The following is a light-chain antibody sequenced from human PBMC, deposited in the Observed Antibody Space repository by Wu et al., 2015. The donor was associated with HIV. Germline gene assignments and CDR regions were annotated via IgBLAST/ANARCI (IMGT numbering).Light chain of an antibody. V-gene: IGKV3-15*01. CDR2: GAS. CDR3: QQYKMWPPRT. J-gene: IGKJ1*01. CDR1: QSISTN. Sequence: EIVTTQSPDTLSVSLGETATLSCRASQSISTNLAWCQHKPGQPPRLLVYGASTRATGIPARFSGSGSGTGFTLTISSLQSEDFAVYYCQQYKMWPPRTFGQGTEGGIQT.